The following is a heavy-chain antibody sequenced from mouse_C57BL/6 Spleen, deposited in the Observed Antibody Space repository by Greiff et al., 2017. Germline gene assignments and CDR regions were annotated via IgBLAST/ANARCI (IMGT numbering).Heavy chain of an antibody. CDR2: IYPGSGNT. V-gene: IGHV1-66*01. CDR3: ARHYGYDWYFDV. J-gene: IGHJ1*03. D-gene: IGHD2-2*01. Sequence: QVHVKQSGPELVKPGASVKISCKASGYSFTSYYIHWVKQRPGQGLEWIGWIYPGSGNTKYNEKFKGKATLTADTSSSTAYMQLSSLTSEDSAVYYCARHYGYDWYFDVWGTGTTVTVSS. CDR1: GYSFTSYY.